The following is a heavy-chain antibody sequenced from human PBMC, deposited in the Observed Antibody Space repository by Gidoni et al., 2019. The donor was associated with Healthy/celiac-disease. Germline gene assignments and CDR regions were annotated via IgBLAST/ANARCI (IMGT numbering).Heavy chain of an antibody. J-gene: IGHJ5*02. D-gene: IGHD1-26*01. V-gene: IGHV4-59*01. Sequence: QVQLQESGPGLVKPSETLSLTCTVSGCSISSYYWSWIRQPPGKGMECIGYIYYSGSTNYNPSLKSQATISGDTAKNRFSMSRGCGTAADTARYYGARGVGATSYWFDPWGQGTLVTVSS. CDR1: GCSISSYY. CDR3: ARGVGATSYWFDP. CDR2: IYYSGST.